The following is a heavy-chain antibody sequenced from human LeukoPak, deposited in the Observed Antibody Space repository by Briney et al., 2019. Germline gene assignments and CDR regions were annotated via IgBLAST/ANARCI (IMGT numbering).Heavy chain of an antibody. CDR3: ARFYANYIDAFDI. CDR2: AYYRSKWYN. J-gene: IGHJ3*02. Sequence: SQTLSLTCAISGDSFSSNSAAWNWLRQSPSRGLEWLGSAYYRSKWYNDYEVSVKSRIPITPATSKTQFSLQLNSLTPDDTAVYYCARFYANYIDAFDIWGQGTMVTVSS. CDR1: GDSFSSNSAA. D-gene: IGHD2/OR15-2a*01. V-gene: IGHV6-1*01.